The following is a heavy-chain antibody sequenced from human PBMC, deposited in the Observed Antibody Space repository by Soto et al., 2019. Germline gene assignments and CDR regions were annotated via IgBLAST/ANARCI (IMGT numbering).Heavy chain of an antibody. CDR3: ARVAPSFGEPGMDV. Sequence: GDSWKVSCKASGYTFTSYAMHWVRHAPGQRLEWMGWINAGNGNTKYSQKFQGRVTITRDTSASTAYMELSSLRSEDTAAYYCARVAPSFGEPGMDVWGQGTTVTVSS. D-gene: IGHD3-10*01. J-gene: IGHJ6*02. V-gene: IGHV1-3*01. CDR1: GYTFTSYA. CDR2: INAGNGNT.